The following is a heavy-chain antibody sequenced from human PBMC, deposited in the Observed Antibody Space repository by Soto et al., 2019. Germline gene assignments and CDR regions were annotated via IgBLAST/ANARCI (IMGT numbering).Heavy chain of an antibody. J-gene: IGHJ4*02. Sequence: PSEILSLTCTVSGGSISSSSYYWGWIRQPPGKGLEWIGSIYYSGSTYYNPSLKSRVTISVDTSKNQFSLKLSSVTAADTAVYYCACGIVYDYIWGSYDYWGQGTLVTVSS. V-gene: IGHV4-39*01. CDR2: IYYSGST. CDR3: ACGIVYDYIWGSYDY. D-gene: IGHD3-16*01. CDR1: GGSISSSSYY.